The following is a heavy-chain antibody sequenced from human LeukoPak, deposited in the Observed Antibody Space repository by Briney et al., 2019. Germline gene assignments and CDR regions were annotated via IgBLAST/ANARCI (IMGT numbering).Heavy chain of an antibody. CDR3: AGVKNEGKGGNYFRWFDP. J-gene: IGHJ5*02. CDR2: IKQDGSDK. CDR1: GFTFSNAW. Sequence: GGSLRLSCAASGFTFSNAWMNCVRQAPWKGLEGVANIKQDGSDKYYLDSVKGRFTISRDNAKSSLYLQMKSLRAEDMAVYFWAGVKNEGKGGNYFRWFDPWGQGTLVIVSS. D-gene: IGHD4-23*01. V-gene: IGHV3-7*03.